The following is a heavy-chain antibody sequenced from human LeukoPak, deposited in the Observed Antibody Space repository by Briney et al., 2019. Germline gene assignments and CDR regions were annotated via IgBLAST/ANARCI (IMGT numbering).Heavy chain of an antibody. J-gene: IGHJ4*02. CDR2: TYYSGST. V-gene: IGHV4-39*01. CDR1: GGSISSSSYY. D-gene: IGHD6-13*01. Sequence: SETLSLTCTVSGGSISSSSYYWGWIRQPPGKGLEWIGSTYYSGSTYYNPSLKSRVTISVDTSKNQFSLKLSSVTAADTAVYYCARHGAWYSSGWSFDYWGQGTLVTVSS. CDR3: ARHGAWYSSGWSFDY.